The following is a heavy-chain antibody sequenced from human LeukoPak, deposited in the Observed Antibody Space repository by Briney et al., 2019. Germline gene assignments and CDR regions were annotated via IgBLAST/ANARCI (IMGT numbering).Heavy chain of an antibody. Sequence: SETLSLTCTVSGGSISNYYWSWIRQPPGKGLEWIGYIYYSGTTNYNPSLKSRVTISVDTSKNQFSLKLNSVTAADTAVYYCAREPPYYYDSSGYCWGQGTLVTVSS. CDR3: AREPPYYYDSSGYC. V-gene: IGHV4-59*01. CDR2: IYYSGTT. CDR1: GGSISNYY. D-gene: IGHD3-22*01. J-gene: IGHJ4*02.